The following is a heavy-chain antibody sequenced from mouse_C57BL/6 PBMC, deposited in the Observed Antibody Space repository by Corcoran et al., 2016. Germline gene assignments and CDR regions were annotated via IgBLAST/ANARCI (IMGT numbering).Heavy chain of an antibody. D-gene: IGHD1-1*01. J-gene: IGHJ1*03. Sequence: EVQLQQSGPELVKPGASVKISCKASGYTFTDYYMNRVKQSHGKSLEWIGDINPNNGGTSYNQKFKGKATLTVDKSSSTAYMELRSLTSEDSAVYYCARYGYYGSSNWYFDVWGTGTTVTVSS. CDR2: INPNNGGT. CDR1: GYTFTDYY. CDR3: ARYGYYGSSNWYFDV. V-gene: IGHV1-26*01.